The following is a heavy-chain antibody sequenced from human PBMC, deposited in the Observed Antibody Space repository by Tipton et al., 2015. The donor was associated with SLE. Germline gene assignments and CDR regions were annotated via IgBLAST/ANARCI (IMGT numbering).Heavy chain of an antibody. Sequence: TLSLTCAVSGYSISSSNWWGWIRQPPGKGLEWIGYIYYRGSSYYNPSLESRVTMSLDTSKNQFSLKLSSVTALDTAIYYCARINSWVNEGGNWYFDLWGRGTLVTVSS. V-gene: IGHV4-28*01. CDR1: GYSISSSNW. CDR2: IYYRGSS. CDR3: ARINSWVNEGGNWYFDL. D-gene: IGHD2-21*01. J-gene: IGHJ2*01.